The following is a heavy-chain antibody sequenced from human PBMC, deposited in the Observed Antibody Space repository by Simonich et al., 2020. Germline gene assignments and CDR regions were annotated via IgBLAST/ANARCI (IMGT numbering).Heavy chain of an antibody. Sequence: GGGLVKPGGSLRLSCAASGFTFSSYSMNWVRQAPGKGLEWVSSISSSSSYIYYADSVKGRFTISRDNAKNSLYLQMNSLRAEDTAVYYCARDTSYYGSGSYYFDYLGQGTLVTVSS. CDR2: ISSSSSYI. J-gene: IGHJ4*02. CDR3: ARDTSYYGSGSYYFDY. V-gene: IGHV3-21*01. CDR1: GFTFSSYS. D-gene: IGHD3-10*01.